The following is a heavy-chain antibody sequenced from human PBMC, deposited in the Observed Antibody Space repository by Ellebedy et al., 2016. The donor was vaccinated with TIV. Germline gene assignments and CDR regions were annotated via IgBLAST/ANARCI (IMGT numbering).Heavy chain of an antibody. CDR3: AREAFGTFHV. V-gene: IGHV3-7*03. J-gene: IGHJ3*01. D-gene: IGHD3-3*02. Sequence: GGSLRLXXAASGFTFTLYWISWVRQAPGKGPEWVANIKQDGSAKNYVDSVKGRFTISRDNTKNSVDLQMNSLRGEDTAVYYCAREAFGTFHVWGQGTMVTVSS. CDR1: GFTFTLYW. CDR2: IKQDGSAK.